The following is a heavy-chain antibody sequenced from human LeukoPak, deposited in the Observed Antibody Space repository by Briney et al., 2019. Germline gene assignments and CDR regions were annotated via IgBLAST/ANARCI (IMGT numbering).Heavy chain of an antibody. Sequence: SETLSLTCTVSGASITSHSWNWIRQPAGKGLEWIGRIHGNGSTNYNPSLKSRVTMSLDTTKSQFSLKAPSVTAADTALYYCARDMVSTWPYFYTYYYMDVWGQGTTVAVSS. D-gene: IGHD2/OR15-2a*01. CDR1: GASITSHS. CDR2: IHGNGST. J-gene: IGHJ6*03. V-gene: IGHV4-4*07. CDR3: ARDMVSTWPYFYTYYYMDV.